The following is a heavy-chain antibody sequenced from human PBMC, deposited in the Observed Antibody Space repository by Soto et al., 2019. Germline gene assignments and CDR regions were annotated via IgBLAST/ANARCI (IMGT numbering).Heavy chain of an antibody. V-gene: IGHV4-30-4*01. CDR1: GGSISIGDYY. D-gene: IGHD3-9*01. CDR2: IYYSGST. J-gene: IGHJ6*02. Sequence: SETLSLTCTVSGGSISIGDYYWSWIRQPPGKGLEWIGYIYYSGSTYYNPSLKSRVTISVDTSKNQFSLKLSSVTAADTAVYYCARTLYYDILTGYLGYYYYGMDVWGQGTTVTVSS. CDR3: ARTLYYDILTGYLGYYYYGMDV.